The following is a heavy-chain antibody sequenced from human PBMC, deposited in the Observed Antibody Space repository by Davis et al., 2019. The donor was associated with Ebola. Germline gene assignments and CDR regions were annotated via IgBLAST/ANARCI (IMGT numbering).Heavy chain of an antibody. CDR1: GGSVSSGSYY. CDR2: IYYSGST. D-gene: IGHD5-12*01. CDR3: ARRGYSGYDATDY. J-gene: IGHJ4*02. Sequence: PSETLSLTCTVSGGSVSSGSYYWSWIRQPPGKGLEWIGYIYYSGSTNYNPSLKSRVTISVDTSKNQFSLKLSSVTAADTAVYYCARRGYSGYDATDYWGQGTLVTVSS. V-gene: IGHV4-61*01.